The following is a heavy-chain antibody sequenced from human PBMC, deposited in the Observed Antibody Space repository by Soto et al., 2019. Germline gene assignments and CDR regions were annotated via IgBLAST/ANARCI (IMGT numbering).Heavy chain of an antibody. CDR2: INGAGSA. CDR1: GASFSDYT. D-gene: IGHD1-26*01. J-gene: IGHJ4*02. V-gene: IGHV4-34*01. CDR3: ARCLYSGTYYSGGWYFFGY. Sequence: QVQLQQWGAGRLKPSETLSLTCAVSGASFSDYTWTRIRQSTGKGLEWIGQINGAGSASYNPSLKKRVSISIRTYNNSFFQDLPYVTTAHTAVYYCARCLYSGTYYSGGWYFFGYWGEGTLVTVSS.